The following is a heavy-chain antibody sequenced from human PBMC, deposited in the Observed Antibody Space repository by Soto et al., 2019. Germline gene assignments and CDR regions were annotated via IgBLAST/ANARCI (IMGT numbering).Heavy chain of an antibody. J-gene: IGHJ4*02. V-gene: IGHV4-4*02. CDR1: GGSISNNNW. Sequence: QVQLQESGPGLVKPSGTLSLTCAVSGGSISNNNWWSWVRQPPGKGLEWIGEIYHSGSTNYNPSLKSRVTISVDKSKNQFSLNVSSVTAADTAVYYCARDKTVAGTHYFDYWGQGTLVTVSS. CDR3: ARDKTVAGTHYFDY. CDR2: IYHSGST. D-gene: IGHD6-19*01.